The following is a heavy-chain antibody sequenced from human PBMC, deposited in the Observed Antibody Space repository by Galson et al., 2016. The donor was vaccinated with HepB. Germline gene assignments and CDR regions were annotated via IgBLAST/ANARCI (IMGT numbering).Heavy chain of an antibody. CDR3: VGDRDGQRHMVHGEY. D-gene: IGHD3-10*01. Sequence: SLRLSCAASGFTFSSYSLNWVRQAPGKGLEWISYISIGSSRIYYADSVKGRFTISRDNAKNSLFLQMNSLRDKDTAVYFCVGDRDGQRHMVHGEYWGQGIVVTVSS. CDR1: GFTFSSYS. J-gene: IGHJ4*02. V-gene: IGHV3-48*02. CDR2: ISIGSSRI.